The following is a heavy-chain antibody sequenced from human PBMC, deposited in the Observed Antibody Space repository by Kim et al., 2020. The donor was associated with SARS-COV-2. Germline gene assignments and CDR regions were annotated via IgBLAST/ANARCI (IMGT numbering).Heavy chain of an antibody. J-gene: IGHJ2*01. CDR2: GGT. Sequence: GGTIYAKKCQGRVTMTRDTSISTAYMDLSRLRSDDTAVYYCTRGGWYFDLWGRGTLVTVSS. CDR3: TRGGWYFDL. V-gene: IGHV1-2*02. D-gene: IGHD1-26*01.